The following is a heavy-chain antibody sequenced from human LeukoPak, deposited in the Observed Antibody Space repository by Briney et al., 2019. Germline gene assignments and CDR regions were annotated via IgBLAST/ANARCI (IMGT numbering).Heavy chain of an antibody. CDR1: GFSFSNYA. V-gene: IGHV3-23*01. CDR3: AKRFRSGYDFFDY. CDR2: ISGSGGST. J-gene: IGHJ4*02. D-gene: IGHD5-12*01. Sequence: QPGGSLRLSCAVSGFSFSNYAMSWVRQFPGKGLEWVSAISGSGGSTYYADSVKGRFTISRDNSKNTLYLQMNSLRAEDTAVYYCAKRFRSGYDFFDYWGQGTLVTVSS.